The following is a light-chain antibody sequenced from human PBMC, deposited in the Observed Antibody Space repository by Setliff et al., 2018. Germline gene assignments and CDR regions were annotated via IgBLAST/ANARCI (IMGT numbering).Light chain of an antibody. CDR1: SSDVGSYDL. J-gene: IGLJ1*01. Sequence: QSVLTQPASVSGSPGQSITISCSGTSSDVGSYDLVSWYQQHPGQAPKLIIYGVSNRPSGVSSRFSGSKSGNTASLTISGLQTEDEADYYCTAYTSGTTYVFGTGTKV. V-gene: IGLV2-14*03. CDR2: GVS. CDR3: TAYTSGTTYV.